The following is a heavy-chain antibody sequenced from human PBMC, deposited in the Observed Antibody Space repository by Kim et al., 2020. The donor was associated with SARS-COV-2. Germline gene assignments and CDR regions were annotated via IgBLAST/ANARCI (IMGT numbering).Heavy chain of an antibody. Sequence: GGSLRLSCAASGFTFSSYAMHWVRQAPGKGLEWVAVISYDGSNKYYADSVKGRFTISRDNSKNTLYLQMNSLRAEDTAVYYCARNGYSSGWYFDYWGQGTLVTVSS. V-gene: IGHV3-30-3*01. D-gene: IGHD6-19*01. CDR1: GFTFSSYA. CDR2: ISYDGSNK. CDR3: ARNGYSSGWYFDY. J-gene: IGHJ4*02.